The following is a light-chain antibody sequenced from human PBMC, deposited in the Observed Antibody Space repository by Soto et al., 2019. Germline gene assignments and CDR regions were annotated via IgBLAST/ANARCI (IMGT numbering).Light chain of an antibody. CDR1: SSDIGGYNY. Sequence: QSALTQPASVSGSPGQSITISCTGTSSDIGGYNYVSWYQQHPGKAPKLLIYAVTSRPSGVSFRFSGSKSGNTASLTISGLQAEDEADYYCRSYKSSTTYVFGPGTKVTVL. CDR3: RSYKSSTTYV. V-gene: IGLV2-14*01. J-gene: IGLJ1*01. CDR2: AVT.